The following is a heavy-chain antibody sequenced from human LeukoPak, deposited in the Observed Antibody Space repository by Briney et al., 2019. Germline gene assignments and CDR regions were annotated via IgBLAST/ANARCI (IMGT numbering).Heavy chain of an antibody. Sequence: ASVKVSCKASGYTFTGYYMHWVRQAPGQGLEWMGWINPNSGGTNYAQKFQGRVTMTRDTSISTAYMELSRLRSDDTAVYYCARVEGHIVVVPATLGYWGQGTLVTVSS. V-gene: IGHV1-2*02. CDR1: GYTFTGYY. CDR3: ARVEGHIVVVPATLGY. J-gene: IGHJ4*02. CDR2: INPNSGGT. D-gene: IGHD2-2*01.